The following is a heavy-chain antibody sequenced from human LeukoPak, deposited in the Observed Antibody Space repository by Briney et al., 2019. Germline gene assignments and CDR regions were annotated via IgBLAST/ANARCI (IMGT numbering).Heavy chain of an antibody. D-gene: IGHD2-2*02. V-gene: IGHV4-39*01. J-gene: IGHJ4*02. CDR1: GGSISSSSYY. Sequence: PSETLSLTCTVSGGSISSSSYYWGWIRQPPGKGLEGIGSIYYSGSTYYNPSLKTRVTISVDTSKNQSSLKPSSVTAADTAAYYCARTPCSSTSCHNFDYWGQGTLVTVSS. CDR3: ARTPCSSTSCHNFDY. CDR2: IYYSGST.